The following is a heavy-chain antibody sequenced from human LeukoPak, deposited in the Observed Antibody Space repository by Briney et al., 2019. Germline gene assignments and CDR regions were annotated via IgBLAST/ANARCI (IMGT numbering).Heavy chain of an antibody. D-gene: IGHD3-9*01. Sequence: KPSETLSLTCTVSGGSISTYSWSWIRQPPAKGQEWIGYIYYSGNTNYNPSLKSRVTISVDTSKNQFSLKLSSVTAADTAVYYCARVRLVGYDILTGYYSFDYWGQGTLVTVSS. V-gene: IGHV4-59*01. CDR2: IYYSGNT. CDR3: ARVRLVGYDILTGYYSFDY. J-gene: IGHJ4*02. CDR1: GGSISTYS.